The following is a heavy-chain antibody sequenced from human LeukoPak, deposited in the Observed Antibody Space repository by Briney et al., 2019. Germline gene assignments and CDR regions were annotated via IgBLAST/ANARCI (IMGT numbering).Heavy chain of an antibody. J-gene: IGHJ4*02. Sequence: GRSLRLSCAASGFTFSSYGMHWVRQAPGKGLEWVAVISYDGSNKYYADSVKGRFTISRGNSKNTLYLQMNSLRAEDTAVYYCAKVVGYCSSTSCQDYWGQGTLVTVSS. V-gene: IGHV3-30*18. CDR3: AKVVGYCSSTSCQDY. D-gene: IGHD2-2*01. CDR1: GFTFSSYG. CDR2: ISYDGSNK.